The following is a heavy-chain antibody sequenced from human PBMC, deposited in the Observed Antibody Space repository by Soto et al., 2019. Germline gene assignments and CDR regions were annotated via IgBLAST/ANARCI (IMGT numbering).Heavy chain of an antibody. V-gene: IGHV3-15*07. D-gene: IGHD2-2*01. J-gene: IGHJ4*02. Sequence: SVSNAWMNWVRQAPGKGLEWVGRIKSKTDGGTTDYAAPVKGRFTISRDDSKNTLYLQMNSLKTEDTAVYYCTTVLHCISTSCYWNTWTQCDYWGQGTLVTVSS. CDR2: IKSKTDGGTT. CDR1: SVSNAW. CDR3: TTVLHCISTSCYWNTWTQCDY.